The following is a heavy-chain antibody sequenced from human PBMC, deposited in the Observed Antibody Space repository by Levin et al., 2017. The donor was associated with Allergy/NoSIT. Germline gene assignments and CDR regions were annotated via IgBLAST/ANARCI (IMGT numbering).Heavy chain of an antibody. CDR1: GFTFSSYS. D-gene: IGHD2/OR15-2a*01. J-gene: IGHJ3*02. Sequence: GGSLRLSCAASGFTFSSYSMHWVRQAPGKGLDWVAVISYDGSNQNYADSVKGRYTISRDNSKNTLYLHMSSLRAEDTAVYFCAGMKRNILHAFGIWGQGTMVTVSS. V-gene: IGHV3-30-3*01. CDR2: ISYDGSNQ. CDR3: AGMKRNILHAFGI.